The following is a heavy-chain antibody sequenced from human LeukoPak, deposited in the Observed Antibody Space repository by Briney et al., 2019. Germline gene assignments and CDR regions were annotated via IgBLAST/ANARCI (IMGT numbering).Heavy chain of an antibody. Sequence: GGSLRLSCVASGFTFSSNGMHLVRQAPGKGLEWETFIQYDGSKKYYADSVKGRFTISRDNSKNTLYLEMNSLRAEDTAVYYCAKDIGSYYDYWGQGILVTVSS. D-gene: IGHD3-10*01. CDR1: GFTFSSNG. J-gene: IGHJ4*02. CDR2: IQYDGSKK. V-gene: IGHV3-30*02. CDR3: AKDIGSYYDY.